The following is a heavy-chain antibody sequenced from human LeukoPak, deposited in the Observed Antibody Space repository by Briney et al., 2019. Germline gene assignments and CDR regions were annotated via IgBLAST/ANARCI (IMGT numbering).Heavy chain of an antibody. D-gene: IGHD6-13*01. CDR1: GYTFTGYY. CDR3: ARDGYSSSWYDY. V-gene: IGHV1-2*04. J-gene: IGHJ4*02. Sequence: ASVKVSCKASGYTFTGYYMHWVRQAPGQGLEWMGWINPNSGGTNYAQKFQGWVTMTRDTSISTAYMELSRLRSDDTAVYYCARDGYSSSWYDYWGQGTLVTVSS. CDR2: INPNSGGT.